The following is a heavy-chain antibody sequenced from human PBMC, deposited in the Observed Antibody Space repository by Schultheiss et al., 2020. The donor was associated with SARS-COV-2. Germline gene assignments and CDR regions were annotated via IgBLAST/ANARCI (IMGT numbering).Heavy chain of an antibody. CDR2: IYYSGST. CDR1: GGSISSYY. CDR3: ARGVLSGKRSVVVIAIRRGWFDP. J-gene: IGHJ5*02. D-gene: IGHD2-21*01. V-gene: IGHV4-59*01. Sequence: SQTLSLTCTVSGGSISSYYWSWIRQPPGKGLEWIGYIYYSGSTNYNPSLKSRVTVSLDTSKNTFSLNLKSVTTADTAFYYCARGVLSGKRSVVVIAIRRGWFDPWGQGTLVTVSS.